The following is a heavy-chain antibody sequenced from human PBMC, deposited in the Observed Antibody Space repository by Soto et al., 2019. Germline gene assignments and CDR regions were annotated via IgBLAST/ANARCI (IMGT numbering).Heavy chain of an antibody. J-gene: IGHJ5*02. Sequence: SETLSLTCAVSDGSFTDSYWSWIRQPPGKGLEWIGEINHGGHTNYNPSLKSRVTISVDASKTQFPLNLTSLTAADTAVYYCAKEVVHGTNSFDPWGQGTLVTVSS. CDR3: AKEVVHGTNSFDP. CDR1: DGSFTDSY. V-gene: IGHV4-34*01. CDR2: INHGGHT. D-gene: IGHD2-15*01.